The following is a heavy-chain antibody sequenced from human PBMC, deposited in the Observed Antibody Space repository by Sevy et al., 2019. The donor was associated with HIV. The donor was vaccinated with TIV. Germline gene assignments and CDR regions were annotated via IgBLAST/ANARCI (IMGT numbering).Heavy chain of an antibody. V-gene: IGHV3-72*01. D-gene: IGHD2-21*01. CDR3: VRGPNCGVGGCQQISPYCLDV. CDR2: IRNRPNRYTT. Sequence: GGSLRLSCAASGFAFSDHYVDWVRQAPGKGLEWVGRIRNRPNRYTTEYAASVEGRFTISRDDSRHSLYLQMNSLKTEDSAVYYCVRGPNCGVGGCQQISPYCLDVWGKGATVIVSS. CDR1: GFAFSDHY. J-gene: IGHJ6*03.